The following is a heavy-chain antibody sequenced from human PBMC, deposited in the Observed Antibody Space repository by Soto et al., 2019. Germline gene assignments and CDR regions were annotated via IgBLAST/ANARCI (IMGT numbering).Heavy chain of an antibody. Sequence: TLSLTCAVSGGSISSGSYSWSWILQPPGKGLEWIGYIYHSGSTYYNPSLKSRVTISVDKSKNQFSLNLTSVTAADTAVYYCARNMAYSTSSGPGYWGQGTLVTVSS. D-gene: IGHD6-6*01. CDR1: GGSISSGSYS. J-gene: IGHJ4*02. V-gene: IGHV4-30-2*01. CDR2: IYHSGST. CDR3: ARNMAYSTSSGPGY.